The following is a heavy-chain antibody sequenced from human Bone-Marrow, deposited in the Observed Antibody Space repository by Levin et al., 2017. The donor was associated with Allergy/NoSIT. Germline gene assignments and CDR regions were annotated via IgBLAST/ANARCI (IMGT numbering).Heavy chain of an antibody. CDR3: AKDQRSMVQGVFDY. V-gene: IGHV3-23*01. J-gene: IGHJ4*02. CDR1: GFTLSNYA. Sequence: PGGSLRLSCAASGFTLSNYAMSWVRQAPGKGLEWVSVISGSGGTTYYADSVKGRFTISRDNSKNTLFLQMNSLRAEDTALYYCAKDQRSMVQGVFDYWGQGTLVTVSS. CDR2: ISGSGGTT. D-gene: IGHD3-10*01.